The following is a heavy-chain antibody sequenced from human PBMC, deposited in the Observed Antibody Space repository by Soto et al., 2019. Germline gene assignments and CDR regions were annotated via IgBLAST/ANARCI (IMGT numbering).Heavy chain of an antibody. CDR1: GFTFSSYG. D-gene: IGHD1-7*01. J-gene: IGHJ4*02. CDR3: ARGTQSITGTTAN. CDR2: IWYDGSNK. V-gene: IGHV3-33*01. Sequence: SLRLSCAASGFTFSSYGMHWVRQAPGKGLEWVAVIWYDGSNKYYADSVKGRFTISRDNSKNTLYLQMNSLRAEDTAVYYCARGTQSITGTTANWGQGTLVTVSS.